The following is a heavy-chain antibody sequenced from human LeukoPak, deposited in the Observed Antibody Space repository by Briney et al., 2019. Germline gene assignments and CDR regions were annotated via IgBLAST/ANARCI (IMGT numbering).Heavy chain of an antibody. CDR3: AKVPQKVSAIF. Sequence: GGSLRLSCAASGFTFSSYAMSWVRQAPGKGLEWVSGISGSGDNTYYADSVKGRFTISRDNSRNTLNLQMNSLRAEDTAVYYCAKVPQKVSAIFWGQGTLVTVSS. D-gene: IGHD3-3*01. CDR1: GFTFSSYA. CDR2: ISGSGDNT. J-gene: IGHJ4*02. V-gene: IGHV3-23*01.